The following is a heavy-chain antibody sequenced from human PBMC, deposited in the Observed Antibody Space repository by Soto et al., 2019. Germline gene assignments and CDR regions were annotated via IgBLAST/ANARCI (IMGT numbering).Heavy chain of an antibody. CDR1: GFTFSSYA. J-gene: IGHJ4*02. Sequence: GGSPRLSCSASGFTFSSYAMHWVRQAPGKGLEYVSAISSNGGSTYYADSVKGRITISRDNSKNTLYLQMSSLRAEDTPVFHCASFEYGDSYLEYWGQGTLVTV. V-gene: IGHV3-64D*06. CDR2: ISSNGGST. D-gene: IGHD4-17*01. CDR3: ASFEYGDSYLEY.